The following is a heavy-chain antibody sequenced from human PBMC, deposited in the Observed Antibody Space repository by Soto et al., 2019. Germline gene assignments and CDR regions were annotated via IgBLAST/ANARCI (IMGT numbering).Heavy chain of an antibody. J-gene: IGHJ4*02. CDR2: ISGSGGST. CDR3: ARSVLLWFGRYFDY. Sequence: EVQLLESGGGLVQPGGSLRLSCAASGFTFSSYAMSWVRQAPGKGLEWVSAISGSGGSTYYADSVKGRFTISRDNSKNTLYLQMTSLRAEDTPVYYCARSVLLWFGRYFDYWGQGTLVTVSS. CDR1: GFTFSSYA. D-gene: IGHD3-10*01. V-gene: IGHV3-23*01.